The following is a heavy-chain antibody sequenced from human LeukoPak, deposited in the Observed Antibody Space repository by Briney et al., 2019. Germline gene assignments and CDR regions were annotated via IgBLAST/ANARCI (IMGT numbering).Heavy chain of an antibody. CDR3: ARCYYDSSGYYVIFDY. Sequence: GASVKVSCKASGGTFSSYAISWVRQAPGQGLEWMGGIIPIFGTANYAQKFQGRVTITADKSTSTAYMELSSLRSDDTAVYYCARCYYDSSGYYVIFDYWGQGTLVTVSS. CDR1: GGTFSSYA. V-gene: IGHV1-69*06. J-gene: IGHJ4*02. CDR2: IIPIFGTA. D-gene: IGHD3-22*01.